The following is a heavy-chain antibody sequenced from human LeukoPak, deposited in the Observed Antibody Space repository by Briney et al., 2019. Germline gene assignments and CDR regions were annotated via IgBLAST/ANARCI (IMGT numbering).Heavy chain of an antibody. V-gene: IGHV3-30*18. CDR2: ISYDGSNK. Sequence: PGRSLRLFCAASGFTFSSYGMHWVRQAPGKGLEWVAVISYDGSNKYYADSVKGRFTISRDNSKNTLYLQMNSLRAEDTAVYYCAKDPYYYDSSGYPDYWGQGTLVTVSS. J-gene: IGHJ4*02. D-gene: IGHD3-22*01. CDR3: AKDPYYYDSSGYPDY. CDR1: GFTFSSYG.